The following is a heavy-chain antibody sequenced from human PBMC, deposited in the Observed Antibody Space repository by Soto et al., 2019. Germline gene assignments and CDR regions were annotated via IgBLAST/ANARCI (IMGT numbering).Heavy chain of an antibody. CDR2: ILYDGSNK. J-gene: IGHJ4*02. V-gene: IGHV3-30*18. CDR1: GFTFSSYG. Sequence: QVQLVESGGGVVQPGRSLRLSCAASGFTFSSYGMHWVRQAPGKGLEWVAVILYDGSNKYYADSVKGRFTISRDNSKNTLYLQMNSLRAEDTAVYYCAKAWGYWGQGTLVTVSS. D-gene: IGHD7-27*01. CDR3: AKAWGY.